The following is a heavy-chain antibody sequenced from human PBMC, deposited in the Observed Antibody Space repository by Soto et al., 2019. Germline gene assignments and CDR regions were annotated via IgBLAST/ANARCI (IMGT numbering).Heavy chain of an antibody. V-gene: IGHV3-23*01. CDR2: ISGSGGST. Sequence: PGGSLRLSCAASGFTFSSYAMSWVRQAPGKGLEWVSVISGSGGSTYYADSVKGRFTISRDNSKNTLYLQMNSLRAEDTAVYYCAKVIDCSGGSCYYNPDYYYGMDVWGQGTTVTVSS. D-gene: IGHD2-15*01. CDR3: AKVIDCSGGSCYYNPDYYYGMDV. CDR1: GFTFSSYA. J-gene: IGHJ6*02.